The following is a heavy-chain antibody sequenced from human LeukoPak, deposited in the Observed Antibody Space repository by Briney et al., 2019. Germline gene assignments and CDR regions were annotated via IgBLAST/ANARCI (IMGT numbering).Heavy chain of an antibody. Sequence: SETLSLTCTVSGGSISSYYWSWIRQSAGKGLEWIGRIYTSGSTNYNPSLKSRVTMSVDTSKNQFSLKLSSVTAADTAVYYCARAARKFNYYDSSGYYYFDYWGQGTLVTVAS. CDR2: IYTSGST. CDR3: ARAARKFNYYDSSGYYYFDY. J-gene: IGHJ4*02. V-gene: IGHV4-4*07. CDR1: GGSISSYY. D-gene: IGHD3-22*01.